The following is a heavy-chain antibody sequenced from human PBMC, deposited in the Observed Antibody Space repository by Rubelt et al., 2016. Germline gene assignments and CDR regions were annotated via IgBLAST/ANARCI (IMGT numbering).Heavy chain of an antibody. V-gene: IGHV4-39*07. J-gene: IGHJ4*02. CDR3: AAISTVTSELDY. D-gene: IGHD4-17*01. CDR2: IYYSGST. Sequence: QVQLQESGPGLVKPSETLSLTCTVSGGSISSGSHYWAWIRQPPGKGLEWIGTIYYSGSTYYNPSLKSRVTVSVDTSKNQFSLKLSSVTAADTAVYYCAAISTVTSELDYWGQGTLVTVSS. CDR1: GGSISSGSHY.